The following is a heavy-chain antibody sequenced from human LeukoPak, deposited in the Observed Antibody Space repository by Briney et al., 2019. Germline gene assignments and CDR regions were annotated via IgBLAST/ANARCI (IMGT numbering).Heavy chain of an antibody. V-gene: IGHV3-48*02. Sequence: GGSLRLSCAASGFIFSSYSIHWVRQAPGKGLEWISCITSSSEVIYYADSVKGRLTISRDNDKNSVYLQMNSLRDEDTAVYYCARAIGGYDSYWGQGTLVTVSS. J-gene: IGHJ4*02. D-gene: IGHD5-12*01. CDR3: ARAIGGYDSY. CDR2: ITSSSEVI. CDR1: GFIFSSYS.